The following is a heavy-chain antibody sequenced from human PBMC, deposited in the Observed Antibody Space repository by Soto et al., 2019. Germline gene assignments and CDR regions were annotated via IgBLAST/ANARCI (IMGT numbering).Heavy chain of an antibody. CDR3: AKMEGMDPWAYSFDY. CDR1: GFTFSDFA. D-gene: IGHD2-2*03. Sequence: EVQVLESGGGLVQPGGSLRLSCAATGFTFSDFAMSWVLQAPGKGLEWVSRIYGGGNGPHYADSVKGRVTISRDHSKNPLYLQMNSLRAEDTAVYYCAKMEGMDPWAYSFDYWGQGTLVTVSS. V-gene: IGHV3-23*01. CDR2: IYGGGNGP. J-gene: IGHJ4*02.